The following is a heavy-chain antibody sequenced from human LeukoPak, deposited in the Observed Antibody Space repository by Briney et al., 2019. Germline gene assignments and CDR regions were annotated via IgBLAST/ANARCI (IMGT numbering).Heavy chain of an antibody. D-gene: IGHD4-17*01. CDR1: GFTFDDYA. V-gene: IGHV3-9*01. CDR2: ISWNSGSI. Sequence: PGRPLRLSCAASGFTFDDYAMHWVRQAPGKGLEWVSGISWNSGSIGYADSVKGRFTISRDNAKNSLYLQMNSLRAEDTALYYCAKDWDDYGDYIDYWGQGTLVTVSS. CDR3: AKDWDDYGDYIDY. J-gene: IGHJ4*02.